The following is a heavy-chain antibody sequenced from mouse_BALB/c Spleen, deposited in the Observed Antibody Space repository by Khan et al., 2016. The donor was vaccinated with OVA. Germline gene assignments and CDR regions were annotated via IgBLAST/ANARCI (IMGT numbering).Heavy chain of an antibody. CDR2: ISYSGST. J-gene: IGHJ4*01. CDR3: SRGNYYGYALDY. D-gene: IGHD1-1*01. V-gene: IGHV3-2*02. Sequence: EVQLQESGPGLVKPSQSLSLTCTVNGYSITSNYAWNWIRQFPGNKLEWMGYISYSGSTNYNQSLKSRLSITRDTSKNQFFLLLHSVTTEDSATYYYSRGNYYGYALDYWCQRTSVTVSS. CDR1: GYSITSNYA.